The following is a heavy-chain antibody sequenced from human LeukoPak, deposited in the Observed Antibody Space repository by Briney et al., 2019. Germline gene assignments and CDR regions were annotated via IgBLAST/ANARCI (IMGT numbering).Heavy chain of an antibody. D-gene: IGHD4-17*01. CDR3: ARDYGDYYFDY. V-gene: IGHV4-39*01. CDR1: GGSTSSSSDY. J-gene: IGHJ4*02. CDR2: IYYSGST. Sequence: SETLSLTCTVSGGSTSSSSDYWGWIRQPPGKGLEWIGSIYYSGSTYYNPSLKSRVTISVDTSKNQFSLKLSSVTAADTAVYYCARDYGDYYFDYWGQGTLVTVSS.